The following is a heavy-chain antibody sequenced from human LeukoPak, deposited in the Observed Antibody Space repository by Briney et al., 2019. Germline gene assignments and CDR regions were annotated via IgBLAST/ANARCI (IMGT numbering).Heavy chain of an antibody. CDR2: IYYSGST. CDR1: GGSISSYY. J-gene: IGHJ6*03. V-gene: IGHV4-59*01. D-gene: IGHD5-18*01. Sequence: PSETLSLTCTVSGGSISSYYWSWIRQPPGKGLEWIGYIYYSGSTNYNPSLKSRVTISVDTSKNQFSLKLSSVTAADTAVYYCARGRRGYSYGQYYYYYMDVWGKGTTVTISS. CDR3: ARGRRGYSYGQYYYYYMDV.